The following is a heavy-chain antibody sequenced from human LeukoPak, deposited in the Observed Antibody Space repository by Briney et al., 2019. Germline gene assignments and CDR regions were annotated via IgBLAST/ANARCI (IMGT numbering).Heavy chain of an antibody. D-gene: IGHD3-10*02. Sequence: GSLRLSCAASGFTFSSFGMNWVRQAPGKGLEWVSYISSSGSTIYYADSVKGRFTISRDNAKNSLYLQMNSLRAEDTAVYYCAELGITMIGGVWGKGTTVTVSS. CDR2: ISSSGSTI. V-gene: IGHV3-48*04. J-gene: IGHJ6*04. CDR3: AELGITMIGGV. CDR1: GFTFSSFG.